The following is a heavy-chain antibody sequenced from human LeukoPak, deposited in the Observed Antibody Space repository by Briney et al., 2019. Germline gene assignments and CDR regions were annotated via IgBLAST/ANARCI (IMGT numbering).Heavy chain of an antibody. Sequence: ASVKVSCKASGYTFTGYYMHWVRQAPGQGLEWMGWINPNSGGTNYAQKFQGRVTMTRDTSISTAYMELSRLRSDDTAVYYCVRNRGHRLVGPTNYFDYWGQGTLVTVSS. D-gene: IGHD1-26*01. V-gene: IGHV1-2*02. CDR1: GYTFTGYY. CDR2: INPNSGGT. J-gene: IGHJ4*02. CDR3: VRNRGHRLVGPTNYFDY.